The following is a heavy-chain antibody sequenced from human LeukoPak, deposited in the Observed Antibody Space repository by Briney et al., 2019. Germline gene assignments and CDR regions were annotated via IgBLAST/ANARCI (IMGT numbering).Heavy chain of an antibody. CDR1: GYPFSNYD. J-gene: IGHJ5*02. Sequence: ASVKVSCKASGYPFSNYDINWVRQAPGQELEWMGWMNPKSGNTGYGQKFQGRVTMTRVTSITTAYMELRSLRSDDTAVYYCTKASLAFGTKYFDPWGQGTLVTVSS. CDR2: MNPKSGNT. D-gene: IGHD3-10*01. V-gene: IGHV1-8*01. CDR3: TKASLAFGTKYFDP.